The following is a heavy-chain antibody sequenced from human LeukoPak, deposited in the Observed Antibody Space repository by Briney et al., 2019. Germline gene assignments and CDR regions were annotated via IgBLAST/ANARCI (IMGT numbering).Heavy chain of an antibody. J-gene: IGHJ4*02. D-gene: IGHD3-22*01. V-gene: IGHV1-46*01. CDR3: ARDPYYYDSSGPDY. Sequence: ASVTVSFTSSVYTFTIYYMHWVRQAPGQGLEWMGIINPSGGSTSYAQKFQGRVTMTRDTSTSTVYMELSSLRSEDTAVYYCARDPYYYDSSGPDYWGQGTLVTVSS. CDR2: INPSGGST. CDR1: VYTFTIYY.